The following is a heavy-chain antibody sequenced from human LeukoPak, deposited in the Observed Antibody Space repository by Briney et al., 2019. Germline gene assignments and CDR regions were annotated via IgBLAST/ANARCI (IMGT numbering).Heavy chain of an antibody. D-gene: IGHD3-10*01. CDR3: ARGHLGLSP. CDR1: GGSISGYS. V-gene: IGHV4-59*01. J-gene: IGHJ5*02. Sequence: SETLSLTCTVSGGSISGYSWTWIRQPPGQGLEWIGYLHNSRTTSYNPSLTGRVITSVDTAMDQISLKLNSVTAADTAVYYCARGHLGLSPWGQGTLVTVSS. CDR2: LHNSRTT.